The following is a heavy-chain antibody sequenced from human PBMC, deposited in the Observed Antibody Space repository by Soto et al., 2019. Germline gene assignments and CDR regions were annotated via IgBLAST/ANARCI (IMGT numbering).Heavy chain of an antibody. CDR2: IYSSGST. CDR3: ARLRLWFGELSYIVDY. J-gene: IGHJ4*02. Sequence: QHPGKGLEWIGSIYSSGSTYYNPSLKSRVTISVDTSKNQFSLKLSSVTAADTAVYYCARLRLWFGELSYIVDYWGQRTLVTVPS. V-gene: IGHV4-39*01. D-gene: IGHD3-10*01.